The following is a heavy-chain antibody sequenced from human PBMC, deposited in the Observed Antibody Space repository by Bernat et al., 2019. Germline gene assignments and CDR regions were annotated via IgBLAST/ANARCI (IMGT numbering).Heavy chain of an antibody. Sequence: EVQLVETGGGLIQPGGSLRLSCAASGFTVSSNYMSWVRQAPGKGLEWVSVIYSGGSTYYADSVKGRFTISRDNSKNTLYLQMNSLRAEDTDVYYCARGCFSTGGYYFDYWGQGTLVTVSS. D-gene: IGHD1-26*01. CDR1: GFTVSSNY. CDR2: IYSGGST. J-gene: IGHJ4*02. CDR3: ARGCFSTGGYYFDY. V-gene: IGHV3-53*05.